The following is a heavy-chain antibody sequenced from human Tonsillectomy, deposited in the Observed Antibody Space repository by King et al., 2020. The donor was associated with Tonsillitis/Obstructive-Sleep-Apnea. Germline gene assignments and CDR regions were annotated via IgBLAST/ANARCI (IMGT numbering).Heavy chain of an antibody. CDR3: ARHRSCSDSSGYSFDY. D-gene: IGHD3-22*01. J-gene: IGHJ4*02. V-gene: IGHV4-39*01. CDR1: GGSISSSSYY. CDR2: IYYSGST. Sequence: QLQESGPGLVKPSETLSLTCTVSGGSISSSSYYWGWIRQPPGKGLEWIGSIYYSGSTYYNPSLKSRVTISVDTSKNQFSLKLSSVTAADTAVYYCARHRSCSDSSGYSFDYWGQGTLVTVSS.